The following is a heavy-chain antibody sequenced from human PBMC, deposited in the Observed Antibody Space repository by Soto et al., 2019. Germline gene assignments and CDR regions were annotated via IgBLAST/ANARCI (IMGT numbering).Heavy chain of an antibody. J-gene: IGHJ4*02. CDR2: IYYSGST. Sequence: QVQLQESGPGLVKPSETLSLTCTVSGGSISSYYWSWIRQPPGKGLEWIGYIYYSGSTNYNPSLNNRVTIAVETSKNQFSLKLSSVTAADTAVYYCARDYYGSGSPPLGYWGQGTLVTVSS. V-gene: IGHV4-59*01. CDR1: GGSISSYY. CDR3: ARDYYGSGSPPLGY. D-gene: IGHD3-10*01.